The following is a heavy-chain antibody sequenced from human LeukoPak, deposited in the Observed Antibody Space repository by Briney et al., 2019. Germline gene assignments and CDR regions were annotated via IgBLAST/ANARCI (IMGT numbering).Heavy chain of an antibody. D-gene: IGHD3-16*01. CDR2: INPNSGGT. J-gene: IGHJ5*02. CDR3: ARADRLHGGPYLIGP. V-gene: IGHV1-2*02. CDR1: GYSFTDYY. Sequence: ASVKVSCKTSGYSFTDYYMHWVRQAPGQGLEWMGWINPNSGGTSSAQKFQGRVTMTWDTSITTVYMEVSWLTPDDTAMYYCARADRLHGGPYLIGPWGQGILVTVSS.